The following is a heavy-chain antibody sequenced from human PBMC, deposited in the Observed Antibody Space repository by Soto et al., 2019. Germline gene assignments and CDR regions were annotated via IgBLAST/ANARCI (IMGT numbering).Heavy chain of an antibody. V-gene: IGHV1-18*04. CDR1: GYTFSSSG. J-gene: IGHJ4*02. CDR3: ARAESATTINFDS. Sequence: GASVKVSCKASGYTFSSSGISWVRQAPGQGIEWMGWISAYNGNTNYEQKFQGRVTMTTDTSTSTAYMGLRSPRSDDTAVYYCARAESATTINFDSRGQGPLVTVS. CDR2: ISAYNGNT. D-gene: IGHD3-9*01.